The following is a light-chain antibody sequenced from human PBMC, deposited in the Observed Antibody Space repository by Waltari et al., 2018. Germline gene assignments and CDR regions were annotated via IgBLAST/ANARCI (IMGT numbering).Light chain of an antibody. V-gene: IGKV3-20*01. CDR1: QRVSRA. Sequence: EIVLTQSLGNLSLSPGERANLSCRASQRVSRALVWYQQKPGQAPRLLINDASRRATGIPDRFSGIGSGTDFSLTISRLEPEDSAVYYCQKYERLPATFGQGTKVEI. CDR2: DAS. J-gene: IGKJ1*01. CDR3: QKYERLPAT.